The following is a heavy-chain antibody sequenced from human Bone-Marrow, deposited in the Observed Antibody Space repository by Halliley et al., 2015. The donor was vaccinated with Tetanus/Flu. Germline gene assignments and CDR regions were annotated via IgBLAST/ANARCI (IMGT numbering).Heavy chain of an antibody. D-gene: IGHD2-15*01. Sequence: SLRLSCAASGFIFNNYAMTWVRQAPGKGLEWVSGISASGGATTYADSVKGRFIISRDNSKNTLSLQMNSLRAEDTALYYCAKTQFCSGTSCHSLGAGGSDYWGQGTLVSVSS. V-gene: IGHV3-23*01. CDR3: AKTQFCSGTSCHSLGAGGSDY. J-gene: IGHJ4*02. CDR2: ISASGGAT. CDR1: GFIFNNYA.